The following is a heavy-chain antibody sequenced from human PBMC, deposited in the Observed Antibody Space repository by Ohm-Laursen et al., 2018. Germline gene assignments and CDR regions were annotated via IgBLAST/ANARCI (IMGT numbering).Heavy chain of an antibody. V-gene: IGHV4-4*07. CDR1: GDSISNYY. CDR3: ARDSGSFGN. J-gene: IGHJ4*02. CDR2: VYSSGGT. D-gene: IGHD3-10*01. Sequence: TLSLTCGVSGDSISNYYWSWIRQPAGKGLEWIGRVYSSGGTNYNPSLKSRVTMSVDTSKNQFSLKLSSVTAADTAVYYCARDSGSFGNWGQGTLVTVSS.